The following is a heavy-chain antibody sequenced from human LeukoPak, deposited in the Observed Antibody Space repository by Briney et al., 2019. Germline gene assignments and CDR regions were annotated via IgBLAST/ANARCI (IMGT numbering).Heavy chain of an antibody. D-gene: IGHD3-22*01. CDR2: MYYSGST. Sequence: SQTLSLTGTVSGGSINSGDYYWSWIRQPPGKGLEWIAYMYYSGSTYYNPSLKSRVTMSADTSKNQLPLKLSSVTAADTAVYYCARPYYYDSRIDPWGQGIMVTVS. CDR3: ARPYYYDSRIDP. V-gene: IGHV4-30-4*01. CDR1: GGSINSGDYY. J-gene: IGHJ5*02.